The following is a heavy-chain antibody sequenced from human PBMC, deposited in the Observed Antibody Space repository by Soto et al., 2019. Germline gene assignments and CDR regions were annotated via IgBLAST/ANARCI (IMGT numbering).Heavy chain of an antibody. CDR2: IIPIFGTA. Sequence: QVQLVQSGAEVKKPGSSVKVSCKASGGTFSSYAISWVRQAPGQGLEWMGGIIPIFGTANYAQKFQGRVTITADESTSKAYMELSSLRSEDTAVYYCARDRLIVGATDYFDYWGQGTLVTVSS. CDR1: GGTFSSYA. V-gene: IGHV1-69*01. J-gene: IGHJ4*02. D-gene: IGHD1-26*01. CDR3: ARDRLIVGATDYFDY.